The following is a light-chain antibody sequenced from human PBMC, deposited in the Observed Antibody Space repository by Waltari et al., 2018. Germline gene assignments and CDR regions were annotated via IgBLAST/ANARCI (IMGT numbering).Light chain of an antibody. J-gene: IGKJ2*01. CDR2: WES. Sequence: DIVMTQSPDSLAVSLGERAVINCKSSQSVFHTNDKNYLAWYQKKPGQPPRLLICWESTRESGVPDRFSGSGSGTDFTLAISSLQPEDVAVYYCQQYYSSPNTFGQGTKVEIK. CDR1: QSVFHTNDKNY. V-gene: IGKV4-1*01. CDR3: QQYYSSPNT.